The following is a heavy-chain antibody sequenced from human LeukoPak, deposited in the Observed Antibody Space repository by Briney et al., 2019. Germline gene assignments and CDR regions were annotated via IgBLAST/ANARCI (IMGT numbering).Heavy chain of an antibody. CDR2: ISSSGSTI. Sequence: GSLRLSCAASGFTFSDYYMSWIRQAPGKGLEWVSYISSSGSTIYYADSVKGRFTISRDNAKNSLYLQMNSLRAEDTAVYYCARDRLMGYSYVDYWGQGTLVTVSS. J-gene: IGHJ4*02. CDR1: GFTFSDYY. CDR3: ARDRLMGYSYVDY. D-gene: IGHD5-18*01. V-gene: IGHV3-11*01.